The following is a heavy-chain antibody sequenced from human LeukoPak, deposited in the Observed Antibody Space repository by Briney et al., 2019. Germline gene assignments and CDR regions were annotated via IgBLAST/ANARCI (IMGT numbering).Heavy chain of an antibody. CDR3: ARHVGVAARPYYYYYMDV. V-gene: IGHV1-69*01. CDR2: IIPIFGTA. Sequence: ASVTVSFTASAGTFTIYAISWVRQAPGQGLEWMGGIIPIFGTANYAQKFQGRVTITADESTSTAYMELSSLRSEDTAVYYCARHVGVAARPYYYYYMDVWGKGTTVTVSS. CDR1: AGTFTIYA. J-gene: IGHJ6*03. D-gene: IGHD6-6*01.